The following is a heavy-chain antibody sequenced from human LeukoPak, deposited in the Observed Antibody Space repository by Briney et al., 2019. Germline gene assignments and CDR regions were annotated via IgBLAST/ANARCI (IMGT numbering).Heavy chain of an antibody. V-gene: IGHV4-61*09. CDR3: AKFPKAEFWSGAKWAFDI. J-gene: IGHJ3*02. Sequence: SQTLSLTCTVSDGSISSGSYYWTWIRQPAGKGLEWIGHIYTGGSTDYNPSLKSRVTMSVDTSKNQFSLILSSVTAADTAVYYCAKFPKAEFWSGAKWAFDIWGQGTMVTVSS. D-gene: IGHD3-3*01. CDR2: IYTGGST. CDR1: DGSISSGSYY.